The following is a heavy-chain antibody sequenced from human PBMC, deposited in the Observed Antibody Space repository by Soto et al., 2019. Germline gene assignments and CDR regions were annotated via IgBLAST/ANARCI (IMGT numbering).Heavy chain of an antibody. V-gene: IGHV4-30-2*01. J-gene: IGHJ4*02. CDR1: GGSLSGATYS. CDR2: IFPSGTT. Sequence: SETLSLTCGVSGGSLSGATYSWNWIRQPPGKGLEWIGYIFPSGTTYYNPSLKSRVTISIDVSKNQFSLSLRSLTAVDTAVYYCARSREFDYWSQGTLVTVSS. CDR3: ARSREFDY.